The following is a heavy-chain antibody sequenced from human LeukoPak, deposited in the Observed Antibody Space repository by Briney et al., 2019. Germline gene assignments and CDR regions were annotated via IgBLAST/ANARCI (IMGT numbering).Heavy chain of an antibody. J-gene: IGHJ6*03. D-gene: IGHD2-15*01. V-gene: IGHV3-23*01. CDR1: GFSFSSYA. Sequence: GGTLRLSCAASGFSFSSYAMSWVRQAPGKGLEWVSVIGGGPGNTYYTDSVKGRFTISRDNSKNTLYLQMGSLRAEDMAVYYCARDRRDCSGGSCRNYYYYYYMDVWGKGTTVTVSS. CDR3: ARDRRDCSGGSCRNYYYYYYMDV. CDR2: IGGGPGNT.